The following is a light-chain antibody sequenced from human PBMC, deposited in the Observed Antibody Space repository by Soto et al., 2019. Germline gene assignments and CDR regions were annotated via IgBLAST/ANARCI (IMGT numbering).Light chain of an antibody. V-gene: IGLV2-11*01. CDR2: DVS. CDR1: SSDVGGYKS. Sequence: QSVLTQPRSVSGSPGQSVTISCTGTSSDVGGYKSVSWYQQHPGKAPKLMIYDVSKRPSGVPDRFSGSKSGNTASLTISGLQAEDEADYYCCSYAGSYAHVVFGGGTQLTLL. CDR3: CSYAGSYAHVV. J-gene: IGLJ2*01.